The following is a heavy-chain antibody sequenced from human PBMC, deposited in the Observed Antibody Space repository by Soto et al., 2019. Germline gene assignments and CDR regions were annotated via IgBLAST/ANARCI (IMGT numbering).Heavy chain of an antibody. CDR3: ARASYYDYVWGSYRPYYFDY. D-gene: IGHD3-16*02. J-gene: IGHJ4*02. Sequence: QVQLQQWGAGLLKPSETLSLTCAVYGGSFSGYYWSWIRQPPGKGLEWIGEINHSGSTNYNPSLKGRVTISVDTSKNQFSLKLSSVTAADTAVYYCARASYYDYVWGSYRPYYFDYWGQGTLVTVSS. CDR2: INHSGST. CDR1: GGSFSGYY. V-gene: IGHV4-34*01.